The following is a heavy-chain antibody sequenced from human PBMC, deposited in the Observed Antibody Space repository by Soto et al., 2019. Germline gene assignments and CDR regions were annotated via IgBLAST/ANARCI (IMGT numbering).Heavy chain of an antibody. D-gene: IGHD3-22*01. CDR3: ARFFYDSSGSRFDY. CDR2: IFYSGST. V-gene: IGHV4-39*01. J-gene: IGHJ4*02. Sequence: QLQLQESGPGLVKPSETLSLTCTVSGGSISSSSSYWGWIRQPPGKGLEWIGSIFYSGSTYYNPSLKSRVTISVHTSKNQFSLKLNSVTAADTAVYYCARFFYDSSGSRFDYWGQGSLVTVSS. CDR1: GGSISSSSSY.